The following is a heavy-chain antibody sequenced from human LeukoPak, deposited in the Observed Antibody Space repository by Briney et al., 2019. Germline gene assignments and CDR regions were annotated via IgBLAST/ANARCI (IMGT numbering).Heavy chain of an antibody. D-gene: IGHD2-15*01. CDR1: GFTFSSYG. CDR3: AKEDCSGGSCSLDY. J-gene: IGHJ4*02. Sequence: GGSLRLSCAASGFTFSSYGMHWVRQAPGKGLEWVAVISYDGSNKYYADSVKGRFTISRDNSKNTLYLQMNSLRAEDTAVYYCAKEDCSGGSCSLDYWGQGTLVTVSS. V-gene: IGHV3-30*18. CDR2: ISYDGSNK.